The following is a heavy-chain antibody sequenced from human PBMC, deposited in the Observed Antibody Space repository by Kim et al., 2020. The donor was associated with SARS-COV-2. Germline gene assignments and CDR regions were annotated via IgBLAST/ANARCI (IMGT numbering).Heavy chain of an antibody. V-gene: IGHV3-15*01. J-gene: IGHJ1*01. Sequence: GGSLRLSCAASGFTFSDAWMSWVRQAPGKGLEWVGRIKTKADGGTTDYAAPVKGRFTISRDDSENTLYLQMNSLKTEDTAVYYCTTTPYSIFWHEYFQHWGQGTLVTVSS. D-gene: IGHD6-13*01. CDR3: TTTPYSIFWHEYFQH. CDR1: GFTFSDAW. CDR2: IKTKADGGTT.